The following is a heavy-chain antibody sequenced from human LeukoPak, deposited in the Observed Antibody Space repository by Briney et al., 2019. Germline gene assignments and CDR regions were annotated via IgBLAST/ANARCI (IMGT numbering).Heavy chain of an antibody. CDR3: ARGTIFGVPDY. V-gene: IGHV4-59*01. CDR2: IYYSGST. Sequence: SETLSLTCAVYGGSFSGYYWSWIRQPPGKGLEWIGYIYYSGSTNYNPSLKSRVTISVDTSKNQFSLKLSSVTAADTAVYYCARGTIFGVPDYWGQGTLVTVSS. CDR1: GGSFSGYY. J-gene: IGHJ4*02. D-gene: IGHD3-3*01.